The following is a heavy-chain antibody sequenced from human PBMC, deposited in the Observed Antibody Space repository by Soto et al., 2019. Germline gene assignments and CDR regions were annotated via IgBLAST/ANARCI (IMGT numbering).Heavy chain of an antibody. V-gene: IGHV1-18*01. CDR2: ISAYNGNT. J-gene: IGHJ4*02. CDR3: ATRASAGDY. CDR1: GYTFTNFG. Sequence: ASVNVSCKASGYTFTNFGISWVRQAPGQGLEWMGWISAYNGNTNYAQKLQGRVTMTTDTSTSTAYMELRSLRSDDTAVYYCATRASAGDYWGQGTLVTVSS.